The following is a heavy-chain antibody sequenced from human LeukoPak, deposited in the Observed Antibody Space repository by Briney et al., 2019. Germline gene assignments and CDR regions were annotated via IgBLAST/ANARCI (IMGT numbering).Heavy chain of an antibody. CDR1: GFTFTNYA. CDR3: AKAPRDYYGSGGDWFDA. CDR2: ISGSGGST. J-gene: IGHJ5*02. V-gene: IGHV3-23*01. D-gene: IGHD3-10*01. Sequence: GGSLRLSCAASGFTFTNYAMIWVRQAPGKGLEWVSAISGSGGSTYDADSVKGRFTISRDNSKNTLYLQMNSRRAEDTAVYYCAKAPRDYYGSGGDWFDAWGQGTLVTVSS.